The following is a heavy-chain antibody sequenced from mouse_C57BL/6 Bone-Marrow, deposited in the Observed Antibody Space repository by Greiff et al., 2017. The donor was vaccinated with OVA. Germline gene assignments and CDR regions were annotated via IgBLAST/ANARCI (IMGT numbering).Heavy chain of an antibody. Sequence: EVQLQQSGPVLVKPGASVKMSCKASGYTFTDYYMNWVKQSHGKSLEWIGVINPYNGGTSYNQKFKGKATLTVDKSSSTAYMELNSLTSEDSAVYYCARISYGSSYPYWYFDVWCTGTTVTVSS. CDR2: INPYNGGT. V-gene: IGHV1-19*01. J-gene: IGHJ1*03. CDR1: GYTFTDYY. CDR3: ARISYGSSYPYWYFDV. D-gene: IGHD1-1*01.